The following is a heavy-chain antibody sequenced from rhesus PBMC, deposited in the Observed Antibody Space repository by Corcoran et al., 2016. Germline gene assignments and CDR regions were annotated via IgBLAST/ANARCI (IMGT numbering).Heavy chain of an antibody. D-gene: IGHD2-21*01. CDR1: GDSISSYW. V-gene: IGHV4-173*01. J-gene: IGHJ5-1*01. CDR2: TPTRGGST. Sequence: QLQLQESGPGLVKPSETLSLTCAVSGDSISSYWWSWIRQPPGKGLEWIGHTPTRGGSTHNNPPLKRRVTLSTDTSKTQLSLKLISVPAADTAVYYCARGGWRFDVWGPGVLVTVSS. CDR3: ARGGWRFDV.